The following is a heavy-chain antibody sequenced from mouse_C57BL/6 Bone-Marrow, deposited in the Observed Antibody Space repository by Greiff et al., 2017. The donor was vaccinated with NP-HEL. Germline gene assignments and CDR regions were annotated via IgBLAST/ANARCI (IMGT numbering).Heavy chain of an antibody. CDR1: GFTFSDYY. J-gene: IGHJ4*01. CDR3: AREGGYDHYAMDY. D-gene: IGHD2-2*01. V-gene: IGHV5-16*01. Sequence: EVQVVESEGGLVQPGSSMKLSCTASGFTFSDYYMAWVRQVPEKGLEWVANINYDGSSTYYLDSLKSRFIISRDNAKNILYLQMSSLKSEDTATYYCAREGGYDHYAMDYWGQGTSVTVSS. CDR2: INYDGSST.